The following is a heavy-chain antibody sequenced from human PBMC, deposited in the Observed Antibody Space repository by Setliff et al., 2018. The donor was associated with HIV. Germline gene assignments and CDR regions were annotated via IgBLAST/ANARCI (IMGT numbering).Heavy chain of an antibody. Sequence: PSETLSLTCAVSGGSTNNYYLTWIRQPPGKGLEWIGSVSNGGDTNYNPSLKSRVSLSLVTSKTQFSLKLTSVTAADTAVYYCARATYTTLFGVLMGGGLQYWGPGTLVTVS. CDR1: GGSTNNYY. D-gene: IGHD3-3*01. CDR2: VSNGGDT. J-gene: IGHJ4*02. CDR3: ARATYTTLFGVLMGGGLQY. V-gene: IGHV4-59*01.